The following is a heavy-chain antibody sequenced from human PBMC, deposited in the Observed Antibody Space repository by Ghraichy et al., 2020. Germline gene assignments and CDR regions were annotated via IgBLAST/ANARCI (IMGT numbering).Heavy chain of an antibody. CDR1: GFTFGDYA. Sequence: GGSLRLSCTASGFTFGDYAMSWFRQAPGKGLEWVGFIRSKAYGGTTEYAASVKGRFTISRDDSKSIAYLQMNSLKTEDTAVYYCTREGASYSSGWETYYFDYWGQGTLVTVSS. V-gene: IGHV3-49*03. D-gene: IGHD6-19*01. J-gene: IGHJ4*02. CDR2: IRSKAYGGTT. CDR3: TREGASYSSGWETYYFDY.